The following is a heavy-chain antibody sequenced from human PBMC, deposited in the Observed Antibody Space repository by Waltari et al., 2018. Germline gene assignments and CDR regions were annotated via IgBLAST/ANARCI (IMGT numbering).Heavy chain of an antibody. CDR1: GFTFSSYG. Sequence: QVQLVESGGGVVQPGRSLRLSCAASGFTFSSYGMHWVRQAPGKGLEWVAGIWYDGSNKYYADSVKGRFTISRDNSKNTLYLQMNSLRAEDTAMYYCAKAPLLGVVIISYMDVWGKGTTVTVSS. CDR3: AKAPLLGVVIISYMDV. V-gene: IGHV3-30*18. J-gene: IGHJ6*03. CDR2: IWYDGSNK. D-gene: IGHD3-3*01.